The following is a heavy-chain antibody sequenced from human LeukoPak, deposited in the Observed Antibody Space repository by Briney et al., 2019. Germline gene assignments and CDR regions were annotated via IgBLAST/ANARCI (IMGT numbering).Heavy chain of an antibody. CDR3: ARTLWFGELFNWFDP. V-gene: IGHV3-7*01. J-gene: IGHJ5*02. D-gene: IGHD3-10*01. CDR2: IKQDGSEK. CDR1: GFTFSSYW. Sequence: LGGSLRLSCAASGFTFSSYWMSWVRQAPGKGLEWVANIKQDGSEKYYVDSVKGRFTISRDNAKNSLYLQMNSLRAEDTAVYYCARTLWFGELFNWFDPWGQGTLVTVSS.